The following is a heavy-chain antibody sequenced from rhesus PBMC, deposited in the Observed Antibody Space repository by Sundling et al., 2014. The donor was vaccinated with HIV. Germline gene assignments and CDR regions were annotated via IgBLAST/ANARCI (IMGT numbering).Heavy chain of an antibody. CDR2: ITWSGDNT. D-gene: IGHD3-22*01. CDR3: ARDGGIYYWASYFDY. CDR1: GFTFDDYA. Sequence: EVQLVESGGGVVQPGGSLRLSCAASGFTFDDYAMHWVRQAPGKGLEWVSGITWSGDNTGYADSVKGQFTISRDNAKNSLYLQMNRLRAEDTALYYCARDGGIYYWASYFDYWGQGVLVTVSS. V-gene: IGHV3-201*01. J-gene: IGHJ4*01.